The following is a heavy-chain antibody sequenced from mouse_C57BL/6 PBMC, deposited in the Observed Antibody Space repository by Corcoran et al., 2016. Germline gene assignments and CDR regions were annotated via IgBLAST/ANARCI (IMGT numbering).Heavy chain of an antibody. Sequence: EVQLQQSGPELVKPGASVKISCKASGYTFTDYYMNWVKQSHGKSLEWIGDINPNNGGTSYNQKFKGKATLTEDKSSSTAYMELRSLTSEDSAVYYCARYYTAYWGQGTLVTVSA. CDR3: ARYYTAY. J-gene: IGHJ3*01. D-gene: IGHD2-12*01. CDR2: INPNNGGT. V-gene: IGHV1-26*01. CDR1: GYTFTDYY.